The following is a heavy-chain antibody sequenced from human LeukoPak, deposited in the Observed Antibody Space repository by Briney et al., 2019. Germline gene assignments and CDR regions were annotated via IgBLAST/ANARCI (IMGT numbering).Heavy chain of an antibody. CDR3: VKGNGGKYDY. D-gene: IGHD2-2*01. J-gene: IGHJ4*02. V-gene: IGHV3-64D*06. CDR1: GFTFSSYA. Sequence: QPGGSLRLSCSASGFTFSSYALYWVRQAPGKGLEYVSAIKSNGGTTYYADSVKGRFTISRDNSKNTLYLQMSSLRVEDTAVYYCVKGNGGKYDYWGQGTLVTVSS. CDR2: IKSNGGTT.